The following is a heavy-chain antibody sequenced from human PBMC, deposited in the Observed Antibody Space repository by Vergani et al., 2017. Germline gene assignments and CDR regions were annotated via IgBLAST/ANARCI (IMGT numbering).Heavy chain of an antibody. CDR2: IYYSGST. CDR3: ASAYSSSWYPY. CDR1: GGSISSYN. Sequence: QVQLQESGPGLVKPSETLSLTCTVSGGSISSYNWSWIRQPPGKGLEWIGYIYYSGSTNYNPSLKSRVTISVDTSKNQFSLKLSSVTAADTAVYYCASAYSSSWYPYWGQGTLVTVSS. J-gene: IGHJ4*02. D-gene: IGHD6-13*01. V-gene: IGHV4-59*01.